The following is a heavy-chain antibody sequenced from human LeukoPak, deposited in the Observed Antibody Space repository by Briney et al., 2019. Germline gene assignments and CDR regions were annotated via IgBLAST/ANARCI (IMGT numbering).Heavy chain of an antibody. V-gene: IGHV4-39*01. D-gene: IGHD2-2*01. CDR3: ARHSIVVVPAAPGGDAFAI. CDR2: IYYSGST. Sequence: NPSETLSLTCTVSGGSISSSSYYWGWIRQPPWKGLEWIGSIYYSGSTYYNPSLKSRVTISVDTSKNQFSLKLSSVTAADTAVYYCARHSIVVVPAAPGGDAFAIWGQGTMVTVSS. J-gene: IGHJ3*02. CDR1: GGSISSSSYY.